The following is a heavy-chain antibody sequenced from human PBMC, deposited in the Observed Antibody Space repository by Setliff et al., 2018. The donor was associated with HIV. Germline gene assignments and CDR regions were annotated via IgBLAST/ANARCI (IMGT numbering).Heavy chain of an antibody. D-gene: IGHD3-3*01. Sequence: PSETLSLTCTVSGASTHSKNFYWNWIRQSAGKGLEWIGRVYATGSADYNSSLESRVTISLDTSRNRFFLKLRSVTAADTAVYFCAREETYSLWSGHYLHEAFDVWGQGTVVTVSS. CDR1: GASTHSKNFY. J-gene: IGHJ3*01. V-gene: IGHV4-61*02. CDR3: AREETYSLWSGHYLHEAFDV. CDR2: VYATGSA.